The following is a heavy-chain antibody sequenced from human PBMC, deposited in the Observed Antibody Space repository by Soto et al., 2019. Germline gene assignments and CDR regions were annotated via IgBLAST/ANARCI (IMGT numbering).Heavy chain of an antibody. CDR1: GGTFSSYA. CDR2: IIPIFGTA. Sequence: ASVKVSCKASGGTFSSYAISWVRQAPGQGLEWMGGIIPIFGTANYAQKFQGRVTITADESTSTAYMELSSLRSEDTAVYYCAREAYYDSSGPQPHDYWGQGTLVTVSS. J-gene: IGHJ4*02. V-gene: IGHV1-69*13. D-gene: IGHD3-22*01. CDR3: AREAYYDSSGPQPHDY.